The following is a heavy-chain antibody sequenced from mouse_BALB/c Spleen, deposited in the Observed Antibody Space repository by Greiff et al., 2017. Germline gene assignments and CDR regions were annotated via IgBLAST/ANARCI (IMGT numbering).Heavy chain of an antibody. J-gene: IGHJ4*01. CDR1: GFTFSSFG. V-gene: IGHV5-17*02. CDR2: ISSGSSTI. Sequence: EVQRVESGGGLVQPGGSRKLSCAASGFTFSSFGMHWVRQAPEKGLEWVAYISSGSSTIYYADTVKGRFTISRDNPKNTLFLQMTSLRSEDTAMYYCARVIGITTVVATDYAMDYWGQGTSVTVSS. CDR3: ARVIGITTVVATDYAMDY. D-gene: IGHD1-1*01.